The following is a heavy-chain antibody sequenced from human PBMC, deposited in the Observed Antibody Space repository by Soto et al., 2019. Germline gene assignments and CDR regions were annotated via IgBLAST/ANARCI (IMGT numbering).Heavy chain of an antibody. D-gene: IGHD3-10*01. CDR3: AKGSFGFDY. V-gene: IGHV3-23*01. J-gene: IGHJ4*02. CDR2: ISKSGDST. CDR1: GVTFTSYA. Sequence: VGSLRLSCAASGVTFTSYAMTWVRQVPGEGLQWVSSISKSGDSTYYADSVKGRFTTSRDNSKNTLYLQMNSLRAEDTAIYYCAKGSFGFDYWGQGTLVTVSS.